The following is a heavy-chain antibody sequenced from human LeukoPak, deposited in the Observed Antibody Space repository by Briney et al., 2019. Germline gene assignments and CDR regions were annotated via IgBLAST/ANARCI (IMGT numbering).Heavy chain of an antibody. CDR2: IIPIFGTS. CDR3: ARDRRQQLENWFDP. D-gene: IGHD6-13*01. V-gene: IGHV1-69*13. J-gene: IGHJ5*02. Sequence: SVKVSCKASGGTFSSYAISWVRQAPGQGLEWMGGIIPIFGTSNYAQKFQGRVTITADESTSTAYMELSSLRSEDTAVYYCARDRRQQLENWFDPWGQGTLVTVSS. CDR1: GGTFSSYA.